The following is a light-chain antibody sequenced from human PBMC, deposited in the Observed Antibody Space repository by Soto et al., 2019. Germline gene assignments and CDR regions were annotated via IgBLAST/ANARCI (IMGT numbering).Light chain of an antibody. J-gene: IGKJ1*01. CDR3: QRRSNWPPA. V-gene: IGKV3-15*01. CDR2: GAS. CDR1: QSVSSN. Sequence: EIVMTQSPATLSVSPGERATLPCRASQSVSSNLAWYQQKPGQAPRLLIYGASTRATGIPARFSGSGSGTEFTLTISSLEPEDSAVYYCQRRSNWPPAFGQGTKVDIK.